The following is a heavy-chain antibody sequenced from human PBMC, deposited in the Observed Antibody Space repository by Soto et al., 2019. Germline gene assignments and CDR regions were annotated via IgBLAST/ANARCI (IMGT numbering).Heavy chain of an antibody. CDR1: GYTFTSYG. J-gene: IGHJ6*02. V-gene: IGHV1-18*01. Sequence: ASVKVSCKASGYTFTSYGISWVRQAPGQGLEWMGWISAYNGNTNYAQKLQGRVTMTTDTSTSTAYMELRSLRSDDTAVYYCARIIGYGYHHYGMDVWGQGTTVTVSS. CDR2: ISAYNGNT. CDR3: ARIIGYGYHHYGMDV. D-gene: IGHD5-18*01.